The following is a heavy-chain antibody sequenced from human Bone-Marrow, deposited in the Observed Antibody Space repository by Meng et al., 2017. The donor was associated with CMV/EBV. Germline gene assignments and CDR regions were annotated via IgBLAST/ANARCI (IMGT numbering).Heavy chain of an antibody. D-gene: IGHD4-23*01. CDR1: GFTFSSYA. J-gene: IGHJ4*02. V-gene: IGHV3-30*04. Sequence: GESLKISCEVSGFTFSSYAMHWVRQAPGKGLEWVSVISHDENTKSYADSVKGRFTISRDNFRKRLYLQMNSLRAEDTAVYYCARDRWHVYYFDYWGQGTLVTVSS. CDR3: ARDRWHVYYFDY. CDR2: ISHDENTK.